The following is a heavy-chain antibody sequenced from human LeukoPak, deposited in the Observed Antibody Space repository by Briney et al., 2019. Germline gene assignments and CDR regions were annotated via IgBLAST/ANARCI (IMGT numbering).Heavy chain of an antibody. D-gene: IGHD3-10*01. CDR1: GFTFSSYG. CDR3: TGNYYGSGSYADFDY. CDR2: ISGSGDNT. J-gene: IGHJ4*02. Sequence: PGGSLRLSCAASGFTFSSYGMSWVRQAPGKGLEWVSAISGSGDNTHNADFVKGRFTISRDNSKNTLYLQMDSLKTEDTAVYYCTGNYYGSGSYADFDYWGQGTLVTVSS. V-gene: IGHV3-23*01.